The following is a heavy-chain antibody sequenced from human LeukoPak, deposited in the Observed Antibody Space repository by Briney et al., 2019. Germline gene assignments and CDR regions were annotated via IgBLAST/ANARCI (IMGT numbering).Heavy chain of an antibody. D-gene: IGHD3-22*01. CDR2: INHSGST. J-gene: IGHJ4*02. CDR3: ARQVAGYDY. Sequence: SETLSLTCAVYGGSFSGYYWSWIRQPPGKGLEWIGEINHSGSTNYNPSLKSRVNMFVDTSKNHFSLKLSSVTAADTAVYYCARQVAGYDYWGQGTLVTVSS. V-gene: IGHV4-34*01. CDR1: GGSFSGYY.